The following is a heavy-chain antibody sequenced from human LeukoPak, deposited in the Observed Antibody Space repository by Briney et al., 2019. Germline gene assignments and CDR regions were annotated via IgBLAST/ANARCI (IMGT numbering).Heavy chain of an antibody. CDR2: INAGNGNT. D-gene: IGHD6-13*01. Sequence: GASVKVSCKASGYTFTSYAMHWVRQAPGQRLEWMGWINAGNGNTKYSQKFQGRVTITRDTSTSTAYMELRSLRSDDTAVYYCARASTAAGNNYFYYYGMDVWGQGTTVTVSS. V-gene: IGHV1-3*01. CDR3: ARASTAAGNNYFYYYGMDV. J-gene: IGHJ6*02. CDR1: GYTFTSYA.